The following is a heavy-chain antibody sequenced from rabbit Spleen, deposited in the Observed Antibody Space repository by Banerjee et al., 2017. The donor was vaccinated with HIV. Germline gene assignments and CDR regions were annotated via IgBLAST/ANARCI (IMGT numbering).Heavy chain of an antibody. J-gene: IGHJ6*01. V-gene: IGHV1S45*01. Sequence: QQQLEESGGGLVKPGGTLTLTCTVSGFSFSSNWICWVRQAPGKGLEWIACIYAGSSGGTYYASWAKGRFTISKSSSTTVTLQMTSLTAADTATYFCASRTYNNHGDYRLWGPGTLVTVS. D-gene: IGHD2-1*01. CDR3: ASRTYNNHGDYRL. CDR1: GFSFSSNW. CDR2: IYAGSSGGT.